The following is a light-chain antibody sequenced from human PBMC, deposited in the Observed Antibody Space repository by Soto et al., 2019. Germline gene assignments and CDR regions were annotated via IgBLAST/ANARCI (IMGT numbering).Light chain of an antibody. Sequence: EIVMTQSPATLSLSPGERATLSCRASQSVSSSLAWYQQKPGEAPRLLIYGASTRATGIPARFSGSGSGTEFTLTISSLEPEDVAVYYCQQYGSTPPWTFGQGTKVDIK. CDR2: GAS. CDR3: QQYGSTPPWT. CDR1: QSVSSS. V-gene: IGKV3-15*01. J-gene: IGKJ1*01.